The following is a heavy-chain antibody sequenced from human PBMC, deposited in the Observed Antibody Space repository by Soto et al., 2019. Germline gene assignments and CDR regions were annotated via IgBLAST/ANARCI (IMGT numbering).Heavy chain of an antibody. D-gene: IGHD2-2*01. Sequence: ASVKVSCKASGYTFTSYGISWVRQAPGQRLEWMGWISAYNGNTNYSQKLQGRVTITTDTSASTAYMELSSLRSEDTAVYYCARDWDIVVVPATYNWFDPWGQGTL. CDR3: ARDWDIVVVPATYNWFDP. V-gene: IGHV1-18*01. CDR2: ISAYNGNT. CDR1: GYTFTSYG. J-gene: IGHJ5*02.